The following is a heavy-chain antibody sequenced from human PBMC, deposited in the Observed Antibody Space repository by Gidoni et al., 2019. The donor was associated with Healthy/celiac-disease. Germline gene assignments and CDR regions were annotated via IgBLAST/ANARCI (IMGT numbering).Heavy chain of an antibody. Sequence: QLQLQESGPGLVKPSETLSLPRTVSGGSLRSSSYYWGCIRQPPGKGLEWIGSIYYSGSTYYNPSLKSRVTISVDTSKNQFSLKLSSVTAADTAVYYCARQDIVVVPAAITRYYYYGMDVWGQGTTVTVSS. V-gene: IGHV4-39*01. D-gene: IGHD2-2*01. J-gene: IGHJ6*02. CDR2: IYYSGST. CDR3: ARQDIVVVPAAITRYYYYGMDV. CDR1: GGSLRSSSYY.